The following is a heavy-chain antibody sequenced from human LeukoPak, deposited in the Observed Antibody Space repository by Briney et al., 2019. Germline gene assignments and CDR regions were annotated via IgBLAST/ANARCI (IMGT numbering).Heavy chain of an antibody. Sequence: GGSLRLSCAASGFTFSTYWMNWYRQAPGKGLEWVCNINQDASEINYVASVRGRFTISRDNAKNSLHLQMNSLRAEDTAVYYCATDRDNSDWQKRFDSWGQGTLVTVSS. CDR3: ATDRDNSDWQKRFDS. D-gene: IGHD2-21*02. CDR1: GFTFSTYW. V-gene: IGHV3-7*01. CDR2: INQDASEI. J-gene: IGHJ4*02.